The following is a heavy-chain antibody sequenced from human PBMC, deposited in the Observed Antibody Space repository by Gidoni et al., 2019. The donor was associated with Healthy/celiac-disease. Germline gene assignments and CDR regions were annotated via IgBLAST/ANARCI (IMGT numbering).Heavy chain of an antibody. V-gene: IGHV4-59*08. J-gene: IGHJ6*02. CDR1: GGSISSYY. CDR2: IYYSGST. CDR3: ARLSRSIAAAKNGMDV. D-gene: IGHD6-13*01. Sequence: QVQLQESGPGLVKPSETLSLTCPASGGSISSYYWSSIRQPPGKGLEWIVYIYYSGSTNYNPSLKSRFTISVDTSKNQFSLKLSSVTAADTAVYYCARLSRSIAAAKNGMDVWGQGTTVTVSS.